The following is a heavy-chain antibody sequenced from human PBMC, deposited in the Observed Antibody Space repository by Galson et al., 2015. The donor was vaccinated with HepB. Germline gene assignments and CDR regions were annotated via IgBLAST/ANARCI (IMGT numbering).Heavy chain of an antibody. Sequence: LRLSCAASGFTFSNYWMTWVRQGPGKGLEWVASIKQDGSDKYYVDSVKGRFSISRDNAKNSLYLQLNSLRAEDTAVYYCARGRSPDYWGQGTLVTVSS. D-gene: IGHD2-15*01. CDR1: GFTFSNYW. J-gene: IGHJ4*02. CDR3: ARGRSPDY. CDR2: IKQDGSDK. V-gene: IGHV3-7*01.